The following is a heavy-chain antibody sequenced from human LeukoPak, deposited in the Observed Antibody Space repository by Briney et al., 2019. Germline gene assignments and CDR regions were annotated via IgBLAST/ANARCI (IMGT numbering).Heavy chain of an antibody. CDR2: IYYSGST. Sequence: SETLSLTCTVSGGYISSGGYYWSWIRQHPGKGLEWIGYIYYSGSTYYNPSLKSRVTISVDTSKNQFSLKLSSVTAADTAVYYCARAWEAVTIDYWGQGTLVTVSS. J-gene: IGHJ4*02. D-gene: IGHD4-17*01. CDR1: GGYISSGGYY. V-gene: IGHV4-31*03. CDR3: ARAWEAVTIDY.